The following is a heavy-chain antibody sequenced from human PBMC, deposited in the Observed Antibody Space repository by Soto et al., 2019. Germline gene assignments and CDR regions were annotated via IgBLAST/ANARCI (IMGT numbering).Heavy chain of an antibody. CDR2: IIHSEST. Sequence: SETLSLTCAVYGGSFSAYYWSGVRQPPGKGLEWIGEIIHSESTKYNPSLKSRVTLSVDTSKNQFSLQLSTVTAADTAVYYCARQRPTDGRWEFANYYGMDVWGQGTPVTVSS. D-gene: IGHD1-26*01. CDR1: GGSFSAYY. V-gene: IGHV4-34*12. CDR3: ARQRPTDGRWEFANYYGMDV. J-gene: IGHJ6*02.